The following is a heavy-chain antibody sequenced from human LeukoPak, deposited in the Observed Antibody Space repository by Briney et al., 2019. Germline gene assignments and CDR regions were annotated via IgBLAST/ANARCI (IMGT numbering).Heavy chain of an antibody. D-gene: IGHD6-19*01. CDR2: ISSNGGST. CDR3: VTPVAVAPEGLDY. V-gene: IGHV3-64D*09. J-gene: IGHJ4*02. Sequence: PGGSLRLSCAASGFTFSSYGMNWVREAPGKGLEYVSAISSNGGSTYYADSVKGRFTISRDNSKNTLYLQMSSLRAEDTAVYYRVTPVAVAPEGLDYWGQGTLVTVSS. CDR1: GFTFSSYG.